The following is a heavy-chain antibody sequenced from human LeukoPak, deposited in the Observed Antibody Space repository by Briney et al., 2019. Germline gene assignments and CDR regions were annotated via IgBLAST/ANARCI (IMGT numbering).Heavy chain of an antibody. Sequence: GGSLRLSCAASGFTFDDYAMHWVRQAPGKGLEWVSLISGDGGSTYYADSVKGRFTISRDNSKNSLYLQMNSLTTEDTALYYCTKGIGGSGYYGVDYWGQGTLVTVSS. CDR3: TKGIGGSGYYGVDY. CDR1: GFTFDDYA. V-gene: IGHV3-43*02. J-gene: IGHJ4*02. CDR2: ISGDGGST. D-gene: IGHD3-3*01.